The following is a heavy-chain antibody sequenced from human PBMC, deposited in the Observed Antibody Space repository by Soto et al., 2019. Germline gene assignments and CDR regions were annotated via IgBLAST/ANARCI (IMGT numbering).Heavy chain of an antibody. CDR2: VYYSGST. Sequence: QVQLQESGPGLVKPSETLSLTCTVSGGSVSNSYWGWIRQPPGKGLEWVAYVYYSGSTNYNPSLGSRVTISVDKSKNQFSLKMTSVTCADTAVYYCARGRSHEWELLVQYFDYWGQGTLVTVSS. CDR3: ARGRSHEWELLVQYFDY. V-gene: IGHV4-59*02. J-gene: IGHJ4*02. D-gene: IGHD1-26*01. CDR1: GGSVSNSY.